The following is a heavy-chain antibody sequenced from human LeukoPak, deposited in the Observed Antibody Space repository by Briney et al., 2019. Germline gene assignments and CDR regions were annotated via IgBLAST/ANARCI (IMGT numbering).Heavy chain of an antibody. CDR2: IKQDGSEK. J-gene: IGHJ6*02. Sequence: PGGSLRLSCAASGFTFSSYRMSWVRQAPGKGLEWVANIKQDGSEKYYVDSVKGRFTISRDNAKNSLYLQMNSLRAEDTAVYYCARVVEARDFWSGYQVSLYYYYGMDVWGQGTTVTVSS. CDR1: GFTFSSYR. CDR3: ARVVEARDFWSGYQVSLYYYYGMDV. D-gene: IGHD3-3*01. V-gene: IGHV3-7*01.